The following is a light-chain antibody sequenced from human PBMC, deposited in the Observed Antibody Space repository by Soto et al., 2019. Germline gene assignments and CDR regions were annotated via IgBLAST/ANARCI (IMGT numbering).Light chain of an antibody. CDR2: GAS. Sequence: EIVLTQSPGTLSLSPGERATLSCRASQSVSSSYLAWYQQKPGQAPRLLIYGASSRATGIPDRFSGSGSGTDFTLTISRLEPDDFAVYYCQQYGSSPPYTFVQGTQLEI. J-gene: IGKJ2*01. CDR3: QQYGSSPPYT. CDR1: QSVSSSY. V-gene: IGKV3-20*01.